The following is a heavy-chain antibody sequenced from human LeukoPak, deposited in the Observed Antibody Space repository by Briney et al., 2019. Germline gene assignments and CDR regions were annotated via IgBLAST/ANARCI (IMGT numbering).Heavy chain of an antibody. Sequence: SETLSLTCTVSGGSISSYYWSWIRQPPGKGLEWIGYIYYSGSTNYNPSLKSRVTISVDTTKNQFSLKLSSVTAADTAVYYCARHRALRSSWLWGRSGYFDYWGQGTLVTVSS. CDR1: GGSISSYY. D-gene: IGHD6-13*01. V-gene: IGHV4-59*08. CDR3: ARHRALRSSWLWGRSGYFDY. J-gene: IGHJ4*02. CDR2: IYYSGST.